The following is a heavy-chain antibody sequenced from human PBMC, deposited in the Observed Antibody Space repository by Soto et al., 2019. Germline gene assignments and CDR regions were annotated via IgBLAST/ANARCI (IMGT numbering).Heavy chain of an antibody. D-gene: IGHD5-18*01. V-gene: IGHV3-9*01. CDR2: ISWNSGSI. Sequence: SLRLSCAASVFTFDDYAMHCVRQSPGKGLEWVSGISWNSGSIGYANSVKGRFTISRDNAKNSLYLQMNSLSAEDTALYYCAKDIEDTAWDAFDIWGQGTMVTVSS. CDR1: VFTFDDYA. CDR3: AKDIEDTAWDAFDI. J-gene: IGHJ3*02.